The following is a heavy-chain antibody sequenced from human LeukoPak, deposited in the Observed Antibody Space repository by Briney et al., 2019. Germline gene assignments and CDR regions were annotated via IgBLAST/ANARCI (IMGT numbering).Heavy chain of an antibody. CDR1: GFTFSSYA. V-gene: IGHV3-30*01. CDR2: ISYDGSDK. J-gene: IGHJ4*02. CDR3: AGDYNLDY. Sequence: PGGSLRLSCAASGFTFSSYAMHWVRQAPGKGLEWVAVISYDGSDKDYADSVKGRFTISRDNPKNTLYLQMNSLRAEDTAVYYCAGDYNLDYWGQGTLVTVSS. D-gene: IGHD1-14*01.